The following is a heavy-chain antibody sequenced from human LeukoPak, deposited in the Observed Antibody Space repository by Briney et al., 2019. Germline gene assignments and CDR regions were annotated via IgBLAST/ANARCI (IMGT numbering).Heavy chain of an antibody. V-gene: IGHV3-21*01. CDR2: ISSSGRYM. J-gene: IGHJ4*02. D-gene: IGHD4-11*01. CDR1: GFTFSSYW. Sequence: GGSLRLSCAASGFTFSSYWMSWVRQAPGKGLEWVSAISSSGRYMYYADSVKGRFTISRGNANNSLYLQMDSLRAEDTAVYYCANTPHEDSNLFDYWGQGTLVTVSS. CDR3: ANTPHEDSNLFDY.